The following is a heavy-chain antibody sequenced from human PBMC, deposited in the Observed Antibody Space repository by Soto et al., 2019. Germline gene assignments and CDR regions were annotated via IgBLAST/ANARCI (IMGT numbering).Heavy chain of an antibody. D-gene: IGHD5-12*01. J-gene: IGHJ6*02. CDR3: ASDKDRLQLGGNYYYILDV. Sequence: QVQLEKSGAEVKKPGSSVKVSCKASGGTFSNSAISWVRQAPGQGLEWMGGIMPIFRTPDYAQKFQGRVTITADESTSTAYMELRGLRSDDTAVYYCASDKDRLQLGGNYYYILDVWGQGTTVTVSS. CDR2: IMPIFRTP. CDR1: GGTFSNSA. V-gene: IGHV1-69*12.